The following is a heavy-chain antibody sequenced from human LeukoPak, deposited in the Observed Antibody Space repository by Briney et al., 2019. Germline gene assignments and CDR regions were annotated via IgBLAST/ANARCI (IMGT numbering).Heavy chain of an antibody. D-gene: IGHD4-17*01. CDR3: ASHGHGAPYFDY. CDR2: ISSSSSYI. Sequence: GGSLRLSCAASGFTFSSYSMNWVRQAPGKGLEWVSSISSSSSYIYYADSVKGRFTISRDNAKNSLYLQMNSLRAEDTAVYYCASHGHGAPYFDYWGQGTLVTVSS. CDR1: GFTFSSYS. J-gene: IGHJ4*02. V-gene: IGHV3-21*01.